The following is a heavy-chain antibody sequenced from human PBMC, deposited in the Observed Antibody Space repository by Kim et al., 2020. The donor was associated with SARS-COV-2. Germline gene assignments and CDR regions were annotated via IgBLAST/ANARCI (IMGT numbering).Heavy chain of an antibody. CDR1: YNSSTYW. D-gene: IGHD5-12*01. V-gene: IGHV4-59*13. CDR2: INHSGST. Sequence: SETLSLTCAVSYNSSTYWWSWIRQPPGKGLEWIGYINHSGSTNYNPSLKSRVTMSIDTSKNQVFLKLTSVTAADTAVYYCARGGGYNNAWIFDYWGRGTLVIVSS. CDR3: ARGGGYNNAWIFDY. J-gene: IGHJ4*02.